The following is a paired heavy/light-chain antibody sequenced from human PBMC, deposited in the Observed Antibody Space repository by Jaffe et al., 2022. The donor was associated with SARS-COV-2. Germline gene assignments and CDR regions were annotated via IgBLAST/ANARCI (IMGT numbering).Light chain of an antibody. J-gene: IGKJ1*01. CDR2: WAS. Sequence: DIVMTQSPDSLAVSLGERATINCKSSQSVLYSSNNKNYLAWYQQKPGQPPKLLIYWASTRESGVPDRFSGSGSGTDFTLTISSLQAEDVAVYYCQQYYITPSWTFGQGTKVEIK. V-gene: IGKV4-1*01. CDR1: QSVLYSSNNKNY. CDR3: QQYYITPSWT.
Heavy chain of an antibody. V-gene: IGHV3-23*01. CDR3: AKGGVGPPTTYFDY. CDR2: ISGDARGI. D-gene: IGHD1-1*01. Sequence: EVQLLESGGGLVQPGGSLSLSCAASGFTFSVYAMTWVRQAPGKGLEWVSIISGDARGIFYADSVKGRFTISRDNSKNTLYLQMNSLRAEDTAVYYCAKGGVGPPTTYFDYWGQGTLVTVSS. J-gene: IGHJ4*02. CDR1: GFTFSVYA.